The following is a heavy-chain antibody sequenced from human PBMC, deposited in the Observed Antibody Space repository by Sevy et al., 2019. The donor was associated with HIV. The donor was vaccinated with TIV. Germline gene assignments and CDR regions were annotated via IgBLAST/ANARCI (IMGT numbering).Heavy chain of an antibody. J-gene: IGHJ4*02. D-gene: IGHD2-15*01. V-gene: IGHV3-30*18. CDR1: GFTFSSYD. Sequence: GGSLRLSCAASGFTFSSYDMHWVRQAPGKGLEWVAVISYDGSNKYYADSVKGRFTISRDNSKNTLYLQMNSLRAEDTAVYYCAKGGLGWLLTTYFDYWGQGTLVTVSS. CDR3: AKGGLGWLLTTYFDY. CDR2: ISYDGSNK.